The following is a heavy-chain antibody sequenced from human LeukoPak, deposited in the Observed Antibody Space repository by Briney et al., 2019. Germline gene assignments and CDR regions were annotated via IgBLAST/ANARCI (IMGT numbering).Heavy chain of an antibody. J-gene: IGHJ4*02. CDR2: INWNGDTI. CDR1: GFTVSSNY. Sequence: PGGSLRLSCAASGFTVSSNYMSWVRQAPGKGLEWVSGINWNGDTIGYADSVKGRFTISRDNAKNSLYLQMNSLRAEDTALYYCARDGRATRFQDYFDYWGQGTLVTVSS. D-gene: IGHD2-15*01. V-gene: IGHV3-20*04. CDR3: ARDGRATRFQDYFDY.